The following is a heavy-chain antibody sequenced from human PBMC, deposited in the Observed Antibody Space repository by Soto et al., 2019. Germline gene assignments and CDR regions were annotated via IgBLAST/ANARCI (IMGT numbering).Heavy chain of an antibody. J-gene: IGHJ3*02. V-gene: IGHV6-1*01. CDR2: TYYRSKWYN. D-gene: IGHD3-22*01. CDR1: GDSVSSNSAA. CDR3: ARGGPYDSSGYADAFDI. Sequence: PSQTLSLTCAISGDSVSSNSAAWNWIRQSPSRGLEWLGRTYYRSKWYNDYAVSVKSRITINPDTSKNQFSLQLNSVTPEDTAVYYCARGGPYDSSGYADAFDIWGQGTMVTVSS.